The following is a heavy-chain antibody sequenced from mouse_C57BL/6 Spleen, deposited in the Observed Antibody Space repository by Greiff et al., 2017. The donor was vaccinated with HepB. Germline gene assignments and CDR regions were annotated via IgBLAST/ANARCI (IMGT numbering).Heavy chain of an antibody. CDR3: ARGWGNYLTWFAY. V-gene: IGHV1-64*01. CDR1: GYTFTSYW. J-gene: IGHJ3*01. CDR2: IHPNSGST. Sequence: QVQLKQPGAELVKPGASVKLSCKASGYTFTSYWMHWVKQRPGQGLEWIGMIHPNSGSTNYNEKFKSKATLTVDKSSSTAYMQLSSLTSEDSAVYYCARGWGNYLTWFAYWGQGTLVTVSA. D-gene: IGHD2-1*01.